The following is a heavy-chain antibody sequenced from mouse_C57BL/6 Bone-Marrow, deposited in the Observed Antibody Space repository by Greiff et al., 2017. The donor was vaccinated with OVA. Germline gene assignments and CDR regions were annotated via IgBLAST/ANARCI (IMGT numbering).Heavy chain of an antibody. J-gene: IGHJ3*01. V-gene: IGHV5-4*01. CDR3: ARGDYYGSSPWFAY. CDR1: GFTFSSYA. CDR2: ISDGGSYT. Sequence: EVQVVESGGGLVKPGGSLKLSCAASGFTFSSYAMSWVRQTPEKRLEWVATISDGGSYTYYPDNVKGRFTISRDNAKNNLYLQMSHLKSEDTAMYYGARGDYYGSSPWFAYWGQGTLVTVSA. D-gene: IGHD1-1*01.